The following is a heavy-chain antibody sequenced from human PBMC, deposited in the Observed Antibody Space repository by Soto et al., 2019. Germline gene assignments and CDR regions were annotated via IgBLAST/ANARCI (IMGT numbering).Heavy chain of an antibody. D-gene: IGHD1-1*01. J-gene: IGHJ6*02. CDR1: GFTFRTFA. CDR2: ISNGGSIK. Sequence: GGSLRLSCAASGFTFRTFAMHWVRQAPGNGLERVAVISNGGSIKYFLDSVKGRFTISRDNSNNTLSLQMDSLRAEDTAVYYCARDKKPFNWSPSILKSYYYGMDVWGQGTTVTVSS. V-gene: IGHV3-30-3*01. CDR3: ARDKKPFNWSPSILKSYYYGMDV.